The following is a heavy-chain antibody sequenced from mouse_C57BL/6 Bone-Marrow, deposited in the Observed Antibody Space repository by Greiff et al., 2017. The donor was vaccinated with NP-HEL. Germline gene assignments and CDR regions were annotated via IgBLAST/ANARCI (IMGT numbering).Heavy chain of an antibody. V-gene: IGHV1-26*01. CDR2: INPNNGGP. CDR3: AKNGYYGGTFAY. D-gene: IGHD2-3*01. J-gene: IGHJ3*01. Sequence: VQLQQSGPELVKPGASVKISCKASGYTFTDYYMNWVKQSHGKSLEWIGDINPNNGGPSYNQKFKGMATLTVDKSSSTAYMELRSLTSEDSAVYYGAKNGYYGGTFAYWGQGTLVTVSA. CDR1: GYTFTDYY.